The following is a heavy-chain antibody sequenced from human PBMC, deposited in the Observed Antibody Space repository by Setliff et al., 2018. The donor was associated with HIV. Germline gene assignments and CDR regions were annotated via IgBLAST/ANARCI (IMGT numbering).Heavy chain of an antibody. J-gene: IGHJ6*03. CDR1: GGSFSVYY. V-gene: IGHV4-34*01. Sequence: SETLSLTCAVYGGSFSVYYWSWSRQAPGKGLEWIGEINHSGRTNYHPTLKSRVTISVDTSKNQFSLTLSSLTAADTAVYYCARGPPAEDYYYYMDVWGEGTTVTVSS. CDR2: INHSGRT. CDR3: ARGPPAEDYYYYMDV.